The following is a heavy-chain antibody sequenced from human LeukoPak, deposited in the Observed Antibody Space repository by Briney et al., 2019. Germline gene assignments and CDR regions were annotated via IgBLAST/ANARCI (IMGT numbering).Heavy chain of an antibody. CDR3: ARDAEGVGVAGTHFW. J-gene: IGHJ4*02. V-gene: IGHV3-74*01. CDR1: GFIFSNYW. CDR2: FNSNGSST. Sequence: PGGSLRLSCAASGFIFSNYWIHWVRQAPGKGLVWVPRFNSNGSSTSYADSVKGRFTISRDNAKNTLYLQMNSLRAEDTAVYYCARDAEGVGVAGTHFWWGQGTLVTVSS. D-gene: IGHD6-19*01.